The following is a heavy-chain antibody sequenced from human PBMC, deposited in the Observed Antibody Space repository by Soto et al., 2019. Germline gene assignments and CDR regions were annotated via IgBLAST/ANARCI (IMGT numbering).Heavy chain of an antibody. V-gene: IGHV4-39*01. CDR3: ARGGGSTFNWFDP. CDR2: ICYSGNT. J-gene: IGHJ5*02. D-gene: IGHD2-15*01. CDR1: GGSISSSSYY. Sequence: PSETLSLTCTVSGGSISSSSYYWGWIRQPPGKGLEWIGSICYSGNTYYNPSLQSRVTISVDTSKKQCTLTLRSVTAADTAVYYCARGGGSTFNWFDPWGQGTLVTVSS.